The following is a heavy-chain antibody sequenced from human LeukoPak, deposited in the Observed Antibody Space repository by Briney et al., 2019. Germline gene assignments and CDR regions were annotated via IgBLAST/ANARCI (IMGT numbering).Heavy chain of an antibody. D-gene: IGHD6-19*01. CDR1: GYSFTTYY. CDR2: INPSGGST. Sequence: ASVKVSCKASGYSFTTYYMHWVRQAPGQGLEWMGIINPSGGSTDYSQRSQGRVTMTRDTSTSTVHMELSSLRSDDTAVYYCARAEPFSGGWYYHYWGQGTLVTVSS. CDR3: ARAEPFSGGWYYHY. V-gene: IGHV1-46*01. J-gene: IGHJ4*02.